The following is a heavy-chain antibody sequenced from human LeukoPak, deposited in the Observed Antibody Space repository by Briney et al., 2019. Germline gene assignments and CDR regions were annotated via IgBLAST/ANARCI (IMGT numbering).Heavy chain of an antibody. CDR3: AREYYYDTDAGNY. Sequence: PGGSLRLSCAASGFTFRRSSMSWVRQAPGKGPEWVSSITGSGTYIYYADSVKGRFTISRDNIQRSVYLQMNSLRAEDTAVYYGAREYYYDTDAGNYWGPGTLVTVSS. D-gene: IGHD3-22*01. CDR1: GFTFRRSS. J-gene: IGHJ4*02. CDR2: ITGSGTYI. V-gene: IGHV3-21*01.